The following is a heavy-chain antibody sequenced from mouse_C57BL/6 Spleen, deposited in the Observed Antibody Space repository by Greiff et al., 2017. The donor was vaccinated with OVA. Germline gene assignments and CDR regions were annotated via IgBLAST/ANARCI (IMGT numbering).Heavy chain of an antibody. D-gene: IGHD2-4*01. CDR2: IYPRSGNT. Sequence: AQLQQSGAELARPGASVKLSCKASGYTFTSYGISWVKQRTGQGLEWIGEIYPRSGNTYYTEKFKGKATLTADKSSITAYMELRSLTSEDSAVYFCARSDDYHYAMDYWGQGTSVTVSS. CDR1: GYTFTSYG. V-gene: IGHV1-81*01. J-gene: IGHJ4*01. CDR3: ARSDDYHYAMDY.